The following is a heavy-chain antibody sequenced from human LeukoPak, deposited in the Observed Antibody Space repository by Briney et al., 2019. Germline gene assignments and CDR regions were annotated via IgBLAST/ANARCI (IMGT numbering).Heavy chain of an antibody. CDR2: IYPGDSDT. Sequence: GESLKISCKGSAYIFTNYWFGGVGQMPGKGLEWMGIIYPGDSDTRYSPSFQGQVTISVDKSISTAYLQWSSLKASDTAMYYCARQERYYVSGISYYCMDVWGKGTTVTVSS. J-gene: IGHJ6*03. CDR3: ARQERYYVSGISYYCMDV. D-gene: IGHD3-10*01. CDR1: AYIFTNYW. V-gene: IGHV5-51*01.